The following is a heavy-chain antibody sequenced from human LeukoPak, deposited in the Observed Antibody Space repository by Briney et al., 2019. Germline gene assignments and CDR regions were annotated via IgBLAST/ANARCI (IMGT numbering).Heavy chain of an antibody. D-gene: IGHD3/OR15-3a*01. J-gene: IGHJ5*02. CDR3: ARGSFFSTARWFDP. V-gene: IGHV3-33*01. CDR2: ISVGGSDK. CDR1: GFTFSGYG. Sequence: GGSLRLSCAASGFTFSGYGMNWVRQAPGKGLEWVAVISVGGSDKYYADSVKGRFTISRDNSNNTLYLQMNSLRVEDTAMYYCARGSFFSTARWFDPWGQGTLVTVPS.